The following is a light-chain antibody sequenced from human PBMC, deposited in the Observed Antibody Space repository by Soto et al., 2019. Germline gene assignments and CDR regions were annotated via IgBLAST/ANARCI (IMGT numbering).Light chain of an antibody. Sequence: DIVMTQSPDSLAVSLGERATINCKSSQSVLSTSNNKNYLAWYQQKPGQPPKLLIYWASIRESGVPDRFSGSGSGTDFTLTISSLQAEDAAIYSFQQYYSAFPFTFGPGTKVDVK. V-gene: IGKV4-1*01. CDR1: QSVLSTSNNKNY. J-gene: IGKJ3*01. CDR3: QQYYSAFPFT. CDR2: WAS.